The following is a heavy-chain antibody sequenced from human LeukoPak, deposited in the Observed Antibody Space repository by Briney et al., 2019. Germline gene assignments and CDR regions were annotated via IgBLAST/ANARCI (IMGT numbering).Heavy chain of an antibody. V-gene: IGHV4-31*03. J-gene: IGHJ4*02. CDR1: GGSISSGGYY. CDR2: IYYGGST. CDR3: AREESTSWKTYYFDY. Sequence: SETLSLTCTVSGGSISSGGYYWSWIRQHPGKGLEWIGYIYYGGSTYYNPSLKSRVTISVDTSKNQFSLKLSSVTAADTAVYYCAREESTSWKTYYFDYWGQGTLVTVSS. D-gene: IGHD2-2*01.